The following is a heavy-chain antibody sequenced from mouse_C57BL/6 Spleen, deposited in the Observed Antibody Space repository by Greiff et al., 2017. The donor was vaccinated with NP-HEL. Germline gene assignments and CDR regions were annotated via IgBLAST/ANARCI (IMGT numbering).Heavy chain of an antibody. D-gene: IGHD2-5*01. CDR1: GYTFTSYW. J-gene: IGHJ2*01. Sequence: VQLQQPGAELVKPGASVKMSCKASGYTFTSYWITWVKQRPGQGLEWIGDIYPGSGSTNYNEKFKSKAPLTVDTSSSTAYIQLSSLTSEDSAVYYCARKRLGSNCLDYWRQGTTLTVSS. V-gene: IGHV1-55*01. CDR3: ARKRLGSNCLDY. CDR2: IYPGSGST.